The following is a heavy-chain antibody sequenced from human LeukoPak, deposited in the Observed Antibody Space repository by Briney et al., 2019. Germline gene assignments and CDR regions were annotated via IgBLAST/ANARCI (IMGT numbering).Heavy chain of an antibody. V-gene: IGHV3-23*01. CDR1: GFTFSNYG. D-gene: IGHD4-23*01. CDR3: AQPMTTVVRGYFDY. CDR2: MSASGGAT. Sequence: GGSLRLSCAASGFTFSNYGMSWVRQAPGKGLEWVSAMSASGGATYYADSVKGRFTISRDSSKNTLYLQMNSLRAEDTAVYYCAQPMTTVVRGYFDYWGQGTLVTVSS. J-gene: IGHJ4*02.